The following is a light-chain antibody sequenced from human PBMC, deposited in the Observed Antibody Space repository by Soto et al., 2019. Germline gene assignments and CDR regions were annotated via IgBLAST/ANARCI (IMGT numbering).Light chain of an antibody. CDR2: DVS. J-gene: IGLJ1*01. V-gene: IGLV2-14*01. CDR3: SSYTSSATYV. CDR1: SSDVGGYNF. Sequence: QSVLTQPASVSGSPGQSVTISCTGTSSDVGGYNFVSWYQQNPGKAPKLMVYDVSSRPSWVSSRFSGSKSGNTASLNISGLQAEDEADYYCSSYTSSATYVFGTGTKLTVL.